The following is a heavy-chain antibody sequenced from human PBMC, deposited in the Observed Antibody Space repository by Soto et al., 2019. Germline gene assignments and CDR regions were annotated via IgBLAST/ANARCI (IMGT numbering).Heavy chain of an antibody. Sequence: ASVKVSCKASGYTFTSYGISWVRQARGQGLEWMGWSSAYNGNTNYAQKLQGRVTMTTDTSTSTAYMELRSLRSDDTAVYYCARDFVFRFLEWLSRGPSYYHYGMDVSGQGTTFTFSS. CDR1: GYTFTSYG. D-gene: IGHD3-3*01. J-gene: IGHJ6*02. CDR3: ARDFVFRFLEWLSRGPSYYHYGMDV. CDR2: SSAYNGNT. V-gene: IGHV1-18*04.